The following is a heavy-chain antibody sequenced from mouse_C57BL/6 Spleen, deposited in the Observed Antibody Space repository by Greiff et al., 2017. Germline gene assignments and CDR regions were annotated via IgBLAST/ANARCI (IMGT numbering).Heavy chain of an antibody. Sequence: VQLKESGPGLVQPSQSLSLTCSVTGYSITSGYYWNWIRQFPGNKLEWMGYISYDGSNNYNPSLKNRISITRDTSKNQFFLKLNSVTTEDTATYYCAREGDYYGSSYEDYWGQGTTLTVSS. J-gene: IGHJ2*01. D-gene: IGHD1-1*01. CDR2: ISYDGSN. V-gene: IGHV3-6*01. CDR1: GYSITSGYY. CDR3: AREGDYYGSSYEDY.